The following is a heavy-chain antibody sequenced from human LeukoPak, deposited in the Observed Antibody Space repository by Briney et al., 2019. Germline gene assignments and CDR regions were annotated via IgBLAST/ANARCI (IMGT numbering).Heavy chain of an antibody. CDR2: INPNNGGT. J-gene: IGHJ4*02. CDR3: AGEERNCSGGRCYKSHYWFYY. D-gene: IGHD2-15*01. V-gene: IGHV1-2*02. CDR1: GYTFTGYY. Sequence: ASVKVSCKASGYTFTGYYMHWVRQAPGQGLEWMGWINPNNGGTNYAQKFQGSVPMTRDTPITTAYMELSRLKSDDTAIYFCAGEERNCSGGRCYKSHYWFYYWGQATLVTVSS.